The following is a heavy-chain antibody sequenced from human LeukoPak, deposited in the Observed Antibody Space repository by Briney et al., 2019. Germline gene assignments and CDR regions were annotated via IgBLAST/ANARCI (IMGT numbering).Heavy chain of an antibody. CDR3: AKDPINWGSIYFDC. Sequence: GGSLRLSCKASGFTFNMFWMAWVRQAPGKGLEWVSSISGSSDNTNYADSVKGRFTISRDNSKNILYLQMNSLTAEDTAVYWCAKDPINWGSIYFDCRGQGTLVTVSS. CDR1: GFTFNMFW. J-gene: IGHJ4*02. CDR2: ISGSSDNT. D-gene: IGHD7-27*01. V-gene: IGHV3-23*01.